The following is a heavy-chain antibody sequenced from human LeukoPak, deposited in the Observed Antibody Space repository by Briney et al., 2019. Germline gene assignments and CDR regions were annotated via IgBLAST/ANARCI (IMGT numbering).Heavy chain of an antibody. CDR2: INPSGGST. J-gene: IGHJ3*02. Sequence: ASVKVSCKVSGYTLTELSMHWVRQAPGQGLEWMGIINPSGGSTSYAQKFQGRVTMTRDTSTSTVYMELSSLRSEDTAVYYCARDAYVDSSGYGGMGAFDIWGQGTMVTVSS. CDR3: ARDAYVDSSGYGGMGAFDI. CDR1: GYTLTELS. D-gene: IGHD3-22*01. V-gene: IGHV1-46*01.